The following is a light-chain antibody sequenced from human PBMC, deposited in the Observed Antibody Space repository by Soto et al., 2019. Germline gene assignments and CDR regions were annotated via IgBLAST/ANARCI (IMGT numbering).Light chain of an antibody. CDR3: SSSTNRNTWV. CDR1: SSDVGGYNY. Sequence: QSALTQPASVSGSPGQSITISCTGTSSDVGGYNYVSWYQQHPGKAPKLMIHEVSNRPSGVSNRFSGSKSGSTASLTISGLQAEDEADYYCSSSTNRNTWVFGGGTKLTVL. V-gene: IGLV2-14*01. J-gene: IGLJ3*02. CDR2: EVS.